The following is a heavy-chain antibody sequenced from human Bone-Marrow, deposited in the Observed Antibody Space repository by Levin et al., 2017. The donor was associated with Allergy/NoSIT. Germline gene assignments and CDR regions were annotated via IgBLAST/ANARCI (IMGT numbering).Heavy chain of an antibody. V-gene: IGHV3-30*18. Sequence: GGSLRLSCAASGFTFSSYGMHWVRQAPGKGLEWVAVISYDGSNKYYADSVKGRFTISRDNSKNTLYLQMNSLRAEDTAVYYCAKDWGDYGGLYYFDYWGQGTLVTVSS. D-gene: IGHD4-23*01. CDR3: AKDWGDYGGLYYFDY. CDR2: ISYDGSNK. J-gene: IGHJ4*02. CDR1: GFTFSSYG.